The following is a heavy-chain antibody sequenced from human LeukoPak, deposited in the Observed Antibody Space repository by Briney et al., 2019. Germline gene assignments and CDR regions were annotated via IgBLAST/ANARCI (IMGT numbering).Heavy chain of an antibody. J-gene: IGHJ4*02. CDR2: INPSDSYA. CDR1: TYNFTSFW. CDR3: ARLVSRGVEVADKLPGY. V-gene: IGHV5-51*01. Sequence: GESLKISFEGSTYNFTSFWIGWVRQMSGKGPEWMGIINPSDSYARYSPSFQGQVTISVDKSISTAYLQWDSLKASDTAMYYCARLVSRGVEVADKLPGYWGQGTLVTVSS. D-gene: IGHD6-19*01.